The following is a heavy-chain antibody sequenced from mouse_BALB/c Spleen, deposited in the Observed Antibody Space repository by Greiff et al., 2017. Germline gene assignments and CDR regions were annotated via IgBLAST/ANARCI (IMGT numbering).Heavy chain of an antibody. D-gene: IGHD2-10*02. CDR1: GFNFKDYY. CDR2: IDPENGDT. Sequence: EVQLQQSGAELVRPGALVKLSCKASGFNFKDYYMHWVKQRPEQGLEWIGWIDPENGDTEYAPKFQGKATMTADKSSNTAYLQLSSLTSEDTAVYYCNALYGNYYGGFNSSYAMDYWGQGTSVTVSS. J-gene: IGHJ4*01. CDR3: NALYGNYYGGFNSSYAMDY. V-gene: IGHV14-4*02.